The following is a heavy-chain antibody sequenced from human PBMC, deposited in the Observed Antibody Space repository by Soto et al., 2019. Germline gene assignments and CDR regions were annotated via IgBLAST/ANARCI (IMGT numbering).Heavy chain of an antibody. CDR3: ARLPKGTTVTA. J-gene: IGHJ4*02. Sequence: VQLVESGGGLVQPGGSLRLSCAASGFTFSSYSMNWVRQAPGKGLEWVSYITSSSATIYYADSVKGRFTISRDNAKNSLYLQMNSLGDEETAVYYCARLPKGTTVTAWGQGTLVTVSS. CDR1: GFTFSSYS. V-gene: IGHV3-48*02. D-gene: IGHD4-17*01. CDR2: ITSSSATI.